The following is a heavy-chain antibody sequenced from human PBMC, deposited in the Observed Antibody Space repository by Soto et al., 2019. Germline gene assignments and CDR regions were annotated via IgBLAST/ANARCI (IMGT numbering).Heavy chain of an antibody. CDR1: AESFSGYY. D-gene: IGHD2-2*01. CDR2: INHRGIT. Sequence: QLQQWGAGLLKPSETLSLTCAVNAESFSGYYWSWIRQPPGKGLEWLGEINHRGITNYNPSLKCRVTISVDTSKNRFALKLSSVTAGDTAVYYCARGRRYYQRTVTTYNWFDPWGQGTLVTVSS. J-gene: IGHJ5*02. CDR3: ARGRRYYQRTVTTYNWFDP. V-gene: IGHV4-34*01.